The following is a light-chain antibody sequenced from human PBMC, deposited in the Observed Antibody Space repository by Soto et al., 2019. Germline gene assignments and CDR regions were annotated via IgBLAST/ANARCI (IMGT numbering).Light chain of an antibody. Sequence: QLVLTQSSSASASLRSSVKLTCTVSSGQSSYIIAWHQQQPGKAPRYLMKLEGSGSYNKGSGVPDRFSGSSSGADRYLTISNLQFEDEAEYYCETWDSNTRVFGGGTKLTVL. J-gene: IGLJ3*02. CDR1: SGQSSYI. CDR3: ETWDSNTRV. V-gene: IGLV4-60*02. CDR2: LEGSGSY.